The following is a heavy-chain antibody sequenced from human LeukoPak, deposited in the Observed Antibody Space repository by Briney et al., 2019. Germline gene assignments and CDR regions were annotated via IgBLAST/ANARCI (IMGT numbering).Heavy chain of an antibody. Sequence: GGSLRLSCAASGFTFSSYAMHWVRQAPGKGLEWVAVISYDGSNKYYADSVKGRFTISRDNSKNTLYLQMNSPRAEDTAVYYCAGVAGTGYWGQGTLVTVSS. CDR1: GFTFSSYA. D-gene: IGHD6-19*01. J-gene: IGHJ4*02. CDR2: ISYDGSNK. V-gene: IGHV3-30-3*01. CDR3: AGVAGTGY.